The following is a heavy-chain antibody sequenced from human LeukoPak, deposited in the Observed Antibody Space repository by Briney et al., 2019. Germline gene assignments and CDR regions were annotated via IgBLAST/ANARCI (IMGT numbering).Heavy chain of an antibody. Sequence: GGSLRLSCAASGFTFSSYWTHWVRQAPGKGLVWVSRINSDGSSTSYADSVKGRFTISRDNAKNTLYLQMNRLRAEDTAVYYCARRAGAYSHPYDYWGQGTLVTVSS. CDR1: GFTFSSYW. D-gene: IGHD4/OR15-4a*01. J-gene: IGHJ4*02. CDR3: ARRAGAYSHPYDY. CDR2: INSDGSST. V-gene: IGHV3-74*01.